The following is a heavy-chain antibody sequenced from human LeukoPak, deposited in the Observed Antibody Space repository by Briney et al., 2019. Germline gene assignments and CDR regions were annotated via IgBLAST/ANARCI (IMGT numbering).Heavy chain of an antibody. CDR1: GFTFTNYW. CDR2: IKQDGSKK. J-gene: IGHJ5*02. D-gene: IGHD2-2*01. V-gene: IGHV3-7*01. CDR3: ASWGPYCSSTSCPP. Sequence: GGSLRLSCAASGFTFTNYWMTWVRQAPGKGLEWVADIKQDGSKKNYVDSVKGRFTISRDNAKNSLYLQMNSLRGDDTAVYHCASWGPYCSSTSCPPWGQGTLVTVSS.